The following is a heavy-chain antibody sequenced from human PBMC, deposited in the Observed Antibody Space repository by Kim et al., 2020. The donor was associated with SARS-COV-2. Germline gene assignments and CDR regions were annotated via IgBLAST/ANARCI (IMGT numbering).Heavy chain of an antibody. CDR2: TN. J-gene: IGHJ4*02. D-gene: IGHD6-19*01. Sequence: TNDYAGPVKGRFTISRDDSKNTLYLQMNSLKTEDTAVYYCTTDRGSSGCIDWGQGTLVTVSS. CDR3: TTDRGSSGCID. V-gene: IGHV3-15*01.